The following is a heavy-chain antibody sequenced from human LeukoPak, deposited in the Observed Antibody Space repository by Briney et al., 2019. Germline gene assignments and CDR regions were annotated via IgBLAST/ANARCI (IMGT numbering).Heavy chain of an antibody. CDR2: IYYSGST. CDR1: GDSISSYY. D-gene: IGHD2-15*01. V-gene: IGHV4-59*01. CDR3: ARIDSPGYYYYMDV. J-gene: IGHJ6*03. Sequence: SETLSLTCSVSGDSISSYYWSWIRQPPGKGLEWIGYIYYSGSTNYNPSLKSRVTISVDTSKNQFSLKLSSVTAADTAVYYCARIDSPGYYYYMDVWGKGTTVTISS.